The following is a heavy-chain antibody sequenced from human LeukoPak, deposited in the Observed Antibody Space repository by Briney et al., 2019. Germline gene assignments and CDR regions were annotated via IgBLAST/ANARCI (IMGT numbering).Heavy chain of an antibody. CDR1: GFTFRSYW. D-gene: IGHD5/OR15-5a*01. CDR2: IRPDGSST. Sequence: PGGSLRLSCAASGFTFRSYWMHWVRQAPQKGLVWVSRIRPDGSSTLYADSVKGRFTISRDNAKNTLYLQMNSLRGDDTAVYYCARVSVCRRCHFDYWGQGTLVTVSS. CDR3: ARVSVCRRCHFDY. J-gene: IGHJ4*02. V-gene: IGHV3-74*01.